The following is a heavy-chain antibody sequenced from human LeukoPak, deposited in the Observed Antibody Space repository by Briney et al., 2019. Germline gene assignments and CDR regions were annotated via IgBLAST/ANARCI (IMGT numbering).Heavy chain of an antibody. Sequence: SETLSLTCSVSSGFISNYYWSWIRQPAGKGLEWIGRISTSGNTKYSPSLKSRVTMSVDTSKNQFFLNLRSVTAADTAVYYCARDSRYYDFWSGYLDYWGQGALVTVSS. J-gene: IGHJ4*02. CDR3: ARDSRYYDFWSGYLDY. CDR2: ISTSGNT. V-gene: IGHV4-4*07. D-gene: IGHD3-3*01. CDR1: SGFISNYY.